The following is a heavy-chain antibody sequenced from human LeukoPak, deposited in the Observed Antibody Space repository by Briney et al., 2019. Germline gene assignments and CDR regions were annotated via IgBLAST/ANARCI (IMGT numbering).Heavy chain of an antibody. Sequence: PSETLSLTCSVSDGSINSYYWNWIRRPPGKGLEWIGYIYYNGNTNYNPSLKSRVTISVDTSKNQFSLKLSSVTAADTAVYYCAREGGGDTAMLCDYWGQGTLVTVSS. CDR1: DGSINSYY. CDR3: AREGGGDTAMLCDY. J-gene: IGHJ4*02. CDR2: IYYNGNT. D-gene: IGHD5-18*01. V-gene: IGHV4-59*01.